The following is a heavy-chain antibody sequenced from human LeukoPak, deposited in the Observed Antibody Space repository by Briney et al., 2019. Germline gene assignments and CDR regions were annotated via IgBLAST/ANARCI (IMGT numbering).Heavy chain of an antibody. CDR1: GYTFTSYG. V-gene: IGHV1-18*01. D-gene: IGHD3-22*01. CDR3: ARLVPQDYYDSSGYEDY. J-gene: IGHJ4*02. CDR2: ISAYNGNT. Sequence: GASVKVSCKASGYTFTSYGISWVRQAPGQGLEWMEWISAYNGNTNYAQKLQGRVTMTTDTSTSTAYMELRSLRSDDTAVYYCARLVPQDYYDSSGYEDYWGQGTLVTVSS.